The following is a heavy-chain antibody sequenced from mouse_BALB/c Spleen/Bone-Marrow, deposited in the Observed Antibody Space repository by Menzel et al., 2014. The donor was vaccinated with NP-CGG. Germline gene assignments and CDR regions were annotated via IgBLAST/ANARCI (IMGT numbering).Heavy chain of an antibody. CDR1: GYTLTSYT. D-gene: IGHD2-14*01. CDR2: INPSSGFS. J-gene: IGHJ3*01. CDR3: ARAAYYRSLRAY. Sequence: VQVVESGAELARPGASVKMSCKASGYTLTSYTMHWIKQRPGQGLEWIGYINPSSGFSNYNQKFKDKATLTADKSSSTAYMQLNSLTSEDSAVYYCARAAYYRSLRAYWGQGTLVTVSA. V-gene: IGHV1-4*01.